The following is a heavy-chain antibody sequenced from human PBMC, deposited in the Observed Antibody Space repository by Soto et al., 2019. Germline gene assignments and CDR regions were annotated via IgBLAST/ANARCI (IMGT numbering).Heavy chain of an antibody. J-gene: IGHJ4*02. CDR3: AKVDGQQWLFPHLEN. D-gene: IGHD6-19*01. CDR2: ISCCGGTA. V-gene: IGHV3-23*01. Sequence: EVQLLESGGGLVRPGESLRLSCAASGFDFNKYAMSWVRQAPGEGLEWVSGISCCGGTASYADSVKGRFTIARDDAKNTLYLDMNSLRVEDTAEYYCAKVDGQQWLFPHLENWGRGTLVTVS. CDR1: GFDFNKYA.